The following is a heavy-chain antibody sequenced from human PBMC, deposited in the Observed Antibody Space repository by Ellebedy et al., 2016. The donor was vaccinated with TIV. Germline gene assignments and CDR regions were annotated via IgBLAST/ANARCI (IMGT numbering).Heavy chain of an antibody. V-gene: IGHV3-23*01. CDR3: AKGATLDVVVSPSFDS. CDR1: GFTLNTYA. CDR2: SSGTGNDA. J-gene: IGHJ4*02. Sequence: GESLKISCVGSGFTLNTYAMSWVRQAPGKGLERVATSSGTGNDAWYADSVRGRVTISRDNSKNTLYLQMSSLRAEDTALYYCAKGATLDVVVSPSFDSWGQGTLVTVSS. D-gene: IGHD3-22*01.